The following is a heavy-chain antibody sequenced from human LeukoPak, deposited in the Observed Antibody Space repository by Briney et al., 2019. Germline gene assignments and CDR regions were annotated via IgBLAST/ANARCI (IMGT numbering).Heavy chain of an antibody. CDR2: INPNSGGT. CDR3: ARDRGYSGYGVVWMDY. CDR1: GYTSTGYY. Sequence: ASVKVSCKASGYTSTGYYMHWVRQAPGQGLEWMGWINPNSGGTNYAQKFQGWVTMTRDTSISTAYMELSRLRSDDTAVYYCARDRGYSGYGVVWMDYWGQGTLVTVSS. J-gene: IGHJ4*02. D-gene: IGHD5-12*01. V-gene: IGHV1-2*04.